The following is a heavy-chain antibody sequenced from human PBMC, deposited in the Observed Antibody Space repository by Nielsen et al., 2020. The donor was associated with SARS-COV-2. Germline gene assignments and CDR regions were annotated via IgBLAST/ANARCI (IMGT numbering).Heavy chain of an antibody. V-gene: IGHV3-23*01. D-gene: IGHD4/OR15-4a*01. CDR3: AKDRAGATYARFDF. CDR2: ISGSGGTT. J-gene: IGHJ4*02. Sequence: GESLKISCAASGLTFSSYAMSWVRQVPGKGLEWVSDISGSGGTTSYADSVKGRFTISRGNSKNTLYLQMNSLRAEDTAVYYCAKDRAGATYARFDFWGQGTLVTVSS. CDR1: GLTFSSYA.